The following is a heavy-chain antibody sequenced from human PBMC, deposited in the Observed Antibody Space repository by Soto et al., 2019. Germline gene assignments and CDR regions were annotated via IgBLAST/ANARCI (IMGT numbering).Heavy chain of an antibody. CDR1: GYTFTSYA. J-gene: IGHJ6*02. D-gene: IGHD3-3*01. CDR3: ARYDCWSGYLDYYYGMDV. V-gene: IGHV1-3*01. CDR2: INAGNGNT. Sequence: ASVKVSCKASGYTFTSYAMHWVRQAPGQRLEWMGWINAGNGNTKYSQKFQGRVTITRDTSASTAYMELRSLRSDDTAVYYCARYDCWSGYLDYYYGMDVWGQGTTVTVSS.